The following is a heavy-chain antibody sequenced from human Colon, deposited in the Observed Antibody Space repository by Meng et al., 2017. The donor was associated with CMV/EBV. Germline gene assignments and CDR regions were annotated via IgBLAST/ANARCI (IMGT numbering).Heavy chain of an antibody. CDR1: GFTFTSYW. CDR2: IINDGSGA. CDR3: AGAAMATPSSVDV. Sequence: GESLKISCAASGFTFTSYWMHWVRQVPGKGLVWVSRIINDGSGANYADSVKGRFTISRDNAKNTVYLQMNSLRAEGTAVYYCAGAAMATPSSVDVWGQGTTVTVSS. D-gene: IGHD5-18*01. V-gene: IGHV3-74*01. J-gene: IGHJ6*02.